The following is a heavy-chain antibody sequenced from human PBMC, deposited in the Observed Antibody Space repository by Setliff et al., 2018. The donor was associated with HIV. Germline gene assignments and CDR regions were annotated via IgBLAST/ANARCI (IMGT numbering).Heavy chain of an antibody. D-gene: IGHD3-10*01. CDR1: GFTFRSYA. J-gene: IGHJ5*02. CDR3: ANSAFRGVIWA. Sequence: GGSLRLSCGASGFTFRSYAMNWVRQAPGKGLEWVSTISGSGGNTHYADSVKGRFTISRDNSKNTLYLQMNSLRAEDTAVYYCANSAFRGVIWAWGQGTLVTVSS. CDR2: ISGSGGNT. V-gene: IGHV3-23*01.